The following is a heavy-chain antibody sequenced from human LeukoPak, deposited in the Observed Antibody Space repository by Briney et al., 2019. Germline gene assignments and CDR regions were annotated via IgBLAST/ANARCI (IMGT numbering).Heavy chain of an antibody. D-gene: IGHD2-8*02. CDR1: GFTFSTFA. J-gene: IGHJ4*02. V-gene: IGHV3-23*01. CDR2: IFPSGGEI. CDR3: AAYRQVLLPFES. Sequence: GGSLRLSCEASGFTFSTFAMIWVRQPPGKGLEWVSSIFPSGGEIHYADSVRGRFTISRDNSKSTLSLQMNSLRAEDTAIYYCAAYRQVLLPFESWGQGTLVTVSS.